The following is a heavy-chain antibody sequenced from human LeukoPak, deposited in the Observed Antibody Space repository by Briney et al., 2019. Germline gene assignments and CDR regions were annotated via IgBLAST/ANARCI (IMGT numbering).Heavy chain of an antibody. CDR3: AKESGHFDY. J-gene: IGHJ4*02. CDR2: ISGSGDST. CDR1: GFTFSSYA. V-gene: IGHV3-23*01. Sequence: GGSLRLSCAASGFTFSSYAMSWVRQAPGKGLEWVTSISGSGDSTHFADSVKGRFTVSRDNSKNTLFLHMNTLRAEDTAVYYCAKESGHFDYWGQGTLVTVSS. D-gene: IGHD1-14*01.